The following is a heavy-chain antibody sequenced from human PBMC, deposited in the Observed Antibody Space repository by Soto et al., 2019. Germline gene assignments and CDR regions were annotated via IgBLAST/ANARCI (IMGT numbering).Heavy chain of an antibody. CDR2: IFPDDSDT. D-gene: IGHD4-17*01. CDR3: ARPETGDYGSFDI. J-gene: IGHJ3*02. V-gene: IGHV5-51*01. CDR1: GYRFTAYW. Sequence: PGESLKISCKASGYRFTAYWIAWVRQMPGKGLEWMGIIFPDDSDTTYSPSFQGQVTISVDKSTDTAYLQWTSLKASDTAMYYCARPETGDYGSFDIWGRGTMVTVS.